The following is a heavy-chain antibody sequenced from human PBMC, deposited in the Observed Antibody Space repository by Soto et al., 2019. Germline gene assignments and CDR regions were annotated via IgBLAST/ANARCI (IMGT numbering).Heavy chain of an antibody. D-gene: IGHD2-2*01. V-gene: IGHV3-74*01. Sequence: PGGSLRLTCTASGFTFSSYWMHWVRQAPGKGLVWVSRINSDGSTTNYADSVKGRFTISTDNAKNTLYLQMNSLIAEDTAIYYCATHCSTTSFLQYWGQGTLVIVSS. J-gene: IGHJ4*02. CDR2: INSDGSTT. CDR3: ATHCSTTSFLQY. CDR1: GFTFSSYW.